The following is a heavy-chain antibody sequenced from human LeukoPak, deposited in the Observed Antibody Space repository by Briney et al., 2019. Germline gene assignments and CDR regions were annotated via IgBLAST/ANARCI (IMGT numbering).Heavy chain of an antibody. Sequence: SETLSLTCTVSGGSISSYYWGWIRQPPGKGLEWIGYIYYSGSTNYNPSLKSRVTISVDTSKNQFSLKLSSVTAADTAVYYCASGYYDSSGYYRLPDAFDIWGQGTMVTVSS. V-gene: IGHV4-59*01. CDR2: IYYSGST. J-gene: IGHJ3*02. CDR3: ASGYYDSSGYYRLPDAFDI. D-gene: IGHD3-22*01. CDR1: GGSISSYY.